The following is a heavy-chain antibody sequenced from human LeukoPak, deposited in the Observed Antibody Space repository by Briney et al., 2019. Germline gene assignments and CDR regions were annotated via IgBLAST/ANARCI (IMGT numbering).Heavy chain of an antibody. V-gene: IGHV3-74*01. CDR1: GFTFSSYW. Sequence: PGGSLRLSCAASGFTFSSYWMHWVRHSPGKGLVWVSRINTDGSSTYYADSVKGRFTISRDNSKNTMYLHMNSLRAEDTALYFCARDERSIQFNFWGQGTLVTVSS. J-gene: IGHJ4*02. CDR3: ARDERSIQFNF. D-gene: IGHD5-24*01. CDR2: INTDGSST.